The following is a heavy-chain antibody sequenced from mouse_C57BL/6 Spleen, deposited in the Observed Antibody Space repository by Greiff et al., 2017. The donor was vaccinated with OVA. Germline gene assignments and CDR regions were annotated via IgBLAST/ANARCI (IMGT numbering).Heavy chain of an antibody. D-gene: IGHD1-1*01. Sequence: QVQLQQSGPGLVAPSQSLSITCTVSGFSLTSYAISWVRQPPGKGLEWLGVIWTGGGTNYNSALKSRLSNSKDNSKSQVFLKMNRLQTDDTAWYYCAREVRAVVVPGYFDVWGTGTTVTVSS. CDR3: AREVRAVVVPGYFDV. CDR1: GFSLTSYA. J-gene: IGHJ1*03. CDR2: IWTGGGT. V-gene: IGHV2-9-1*01.